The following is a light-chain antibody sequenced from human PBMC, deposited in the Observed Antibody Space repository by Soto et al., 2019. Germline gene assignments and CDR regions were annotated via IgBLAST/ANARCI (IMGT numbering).Light chain of an antibody. Sequence: QSVLTQPPSASGSPGQSVTISCTGTSSDVGGHNYVSWYQQYPGKAPKLMIYEVTKRPSGVPDRFSGSKSVNTASLTVSGLQAEDEADYYCSSYAGSTNVIFGGGTKVTVL. CDR3: SSYAGSTNVI. CDR2: EVT. V-gene: IGLV2-8*01. CDR1: SSDVGGHNY. J-gene: IGLJ2*01.